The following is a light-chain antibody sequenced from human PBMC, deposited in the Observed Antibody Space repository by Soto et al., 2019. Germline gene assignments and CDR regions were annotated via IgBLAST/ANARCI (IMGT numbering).Light chain of an antibody. CDR2: GAS. CDR3: QQYGSSGT. J-gene: IGKJ1*01. V-gene: IGKV3-20*01. Sequence: EIVLTQSPGTLSLSPGERATLSCRASQTVSSNYLAWCQQRPGQAPRLLIYGASTRAAGIPDRFSGSGSGTDFTLTISRLEPEDFAVYYCQQYGSSGTFGQGTKVDIK. CDR1: QTVSSNY.